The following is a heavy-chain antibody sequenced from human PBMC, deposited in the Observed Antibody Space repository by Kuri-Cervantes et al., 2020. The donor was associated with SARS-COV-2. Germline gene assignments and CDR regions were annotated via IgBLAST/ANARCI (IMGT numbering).Heavy chain of an antibody. Sequence: SQTLSLTCAVYGGSFSGYYWSWIRQPPGKGLEWIGEINHSGSTNYNPSLKSRVTISVDTSKNQFSLKLSSVTAADTAVYYCARLDYLSYYYGMDVWGQGTTVTVSS. V-gene: IGHV4-34*01. D-gene: IGHD4-11*01. CDR2: INHSGST. J-gene: IGHJ6*02. CDR1: GGSFSGYY. CDR3: ARLDYLSYYYGMDV.